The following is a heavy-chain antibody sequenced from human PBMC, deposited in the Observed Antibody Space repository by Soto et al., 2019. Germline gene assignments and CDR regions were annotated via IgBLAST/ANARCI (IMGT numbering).Heavy chain of an antibody. CDR2: IYYSGST. CDR1: GGSISSSSYY. D-gene: IGHD3-3*01. Sequence: PSETLSLTCTVSGGSISSSSYYWGWIRQPPGKGLEWIGSIYYSGSTYYNPSLKSRVTISVDTSKNQFSLKLSSVTAADTAVYYCARIRIWSGYYLDCWGQGNLVTVSS. V-gene: IGHV4-39*01. J-gene: IGHJ4*02. CDR3: ARIRIWSGYYLDC.